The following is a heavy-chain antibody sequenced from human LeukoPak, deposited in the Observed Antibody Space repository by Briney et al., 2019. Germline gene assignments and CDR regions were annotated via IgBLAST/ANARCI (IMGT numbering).Heavy chain of an antibody. D-gene: IGHD3-10*01. Sequence: ASVKVSCKASGYVLTNYYMHWVRQAPGQGLEWMGTINPSGGSTTYAQKFQGRVTMTRDTSTSTVYMELSSLRSEDTAVYYCARDHGSAYYRAPRHWGQGTLVTVSS. J-gene: IGHJ4*02. V-gene: IGHV1-46*01. CDR3: ARDHGSAYYRAPRH. CDR2: INPSGGST. CDR1: GYVLTNYY.